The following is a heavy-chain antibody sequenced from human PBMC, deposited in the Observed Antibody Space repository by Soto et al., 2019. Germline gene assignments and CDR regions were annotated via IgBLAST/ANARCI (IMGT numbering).Heavy chain of an antibody. Sequence: KPSETLSLTCSVSGGSISSGDYYWSWIRQPPGKGLEWIGYIHYSGSTYYNPSLKSRVKISRDTSKNKYTLKLSSVTAADTAVYYCARGLITGSQYSGGWYYFDSWGQGTQVTVSA. D-gene: IGHD1-26*01. V-gene: IGHV4-30-4*01. CDR1: GGSISSGDYY. J-gene: IGHJ4*02. CDR2: IHYSGST. CDR3: ARGLITGSQYSGGWYYFDS.